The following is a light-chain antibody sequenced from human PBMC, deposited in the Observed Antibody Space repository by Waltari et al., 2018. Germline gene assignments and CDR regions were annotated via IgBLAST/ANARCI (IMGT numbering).Light chain of an antibody. V-gene: IGKV4-1*01. CDR2: WAS. Sequence: DIVMTQSPESLAVSLGERATIKCKSSQSVLYSSNNKNYLAWYQQKPGQPPKLLIYWASTRESGVPDRFSGSGSGTYFTLIISSLQAEDVAVYYCQQYYRTPLTFGGGTKVEIK. J-gene: IGKJ4*01. CDR3: QQYYRTPLT. CDR1: QSVLYSSNNKNY.